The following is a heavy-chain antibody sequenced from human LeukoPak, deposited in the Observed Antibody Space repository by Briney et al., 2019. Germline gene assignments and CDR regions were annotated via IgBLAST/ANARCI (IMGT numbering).Heavy chain of an antibody. CDR2: ISTYNGNT. V-gene: IGHV1-18*01. J-gene: IGHJ3*02. Sequence: ASVKVSYKAAGYTFTSYGISWVRQAPGQGLEWMGWISTYNGNTNYAQKLQGRVTMTTDTSTSTAYMELRSLRSDDTAVYYCARDYYDSSGYDAFDIWGQGTMVTVSS. D-gene: IGHD3-22*01. CDR3: ARDYYDSSGYDAFDI. CDR1: GYTFTSYG.